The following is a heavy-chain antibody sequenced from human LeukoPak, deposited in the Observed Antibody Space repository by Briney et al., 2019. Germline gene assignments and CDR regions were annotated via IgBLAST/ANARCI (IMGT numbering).Heavy chain of an antibody. V-gene: IGHV1-46*01. Sequence: ASVKVSCKASGYTFTSYYMHWVRQAPGQGLEWMGVIDPSDTSTTYAQKFQGRVTMARDTSTSTVYLELSSLIFDDTAVYYCARGFTVNDIDNWGQGTLVTVSS. D-gene: IGHD4-17*01. J-gene: IGHJ4*02. CDR1: GYTFTSYY. CDR3: ARGFTVNDIDN. CDR2: IDPSDTST.